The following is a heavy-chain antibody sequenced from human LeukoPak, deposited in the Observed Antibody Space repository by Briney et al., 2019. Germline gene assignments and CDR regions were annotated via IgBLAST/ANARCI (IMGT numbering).Heavy chain of an antibody. CDR3: AGDQDYGGFDF. J-gene: IGHJ4*02. CDR2: INSDGSST. Sequence: GGSLRLSCGASGFTFSSYWMHWVRQAPGKGLVWVSRINSDGSSTSYADSVKGRFTVSRDNSKNTLYLQMNSLRVDDTAMYYCAGDQDYGGFDFWGQGTLVTVSS. D-gene: IGHD4-23*01. CDR1: GFTFSSYW. V-gene: IGHV3-74*01.